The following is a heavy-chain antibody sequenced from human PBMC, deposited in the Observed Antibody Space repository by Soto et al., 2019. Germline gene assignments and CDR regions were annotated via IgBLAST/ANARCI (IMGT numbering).Heavy chain of an antibody. CDR3: ARWVVANWFDP. Sequence: SETRSLTCTVSGGSITSGGYYWSWIRQHPGKGLEWIGYIYYSGSTYYNPSLKSRVTVSVDTSKNQFSLKLSSVTAADTAVYYCARWVVANWFDPWGQGTLVTVSS. D-gene: IGHD2-15*01. CDR1: GGSITSGGYY. CDR2: IYYSGST. V-gene: IGHV4-31*03. J-gene: IGHJ5*02.